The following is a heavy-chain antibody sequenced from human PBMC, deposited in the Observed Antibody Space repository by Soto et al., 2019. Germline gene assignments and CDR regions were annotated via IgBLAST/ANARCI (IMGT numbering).Heavy chain of an antibody. D-gene: IGHD4-17*01. CDR2: IYWDDDK. CDR1: GFSLSTSGVG. J-gene: IGHJ5*02. Sequence: QITLKESGPTLVKPTQTLTLTCTFSGFSLSTSGVGVGWIRQPPGKALEWLALIYWDDDKRYSPSLKSRLTITQDTSKNQVVLTMTNMDPVDTATYYCAHRTAAVTTDNWFDPWGQGTLVTVSS. V-gene: IGHV2-5*02. CDR3: AHRTAAVTTDNWFDP.